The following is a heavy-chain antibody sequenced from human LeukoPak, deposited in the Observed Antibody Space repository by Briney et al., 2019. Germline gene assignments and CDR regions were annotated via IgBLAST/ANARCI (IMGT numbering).Heavy chain of an antibody. CDR1: GFTFSNAW. V-gene: IGHV3-15*01. CDR2: IKSKTDGGTT. CDR3: TTGGVVVVVAATLADY. Sequence: GGSLRLSCAASGFTFSNAWMSWVRQAPGRGLEWVGRIKSKTDGGTTDYAAPVKGRFTISRDDSKNTLYLQMNSLKTEDTAVYYCTTGGVVVVVAATLADYWGQGTLVTVSS. J-gene: IGHJ4*02. D-gene: IGHD2-15*01.